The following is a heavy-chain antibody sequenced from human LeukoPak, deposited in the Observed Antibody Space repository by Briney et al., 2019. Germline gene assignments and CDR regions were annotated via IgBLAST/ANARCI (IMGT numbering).Heavy chain of an antibody. CDR2: INHSGST. J-gene: IGHJ4*02. Sequence: SQTLSLTCAVSGGSISSGGYSWSWIRQPPGKGLEWIGEINHSGSTNYNPSLKSRVTISVDTSKNQFSLKLSSVTAADTAVYYCARRVYSRVDYWGQGTLVTVSS. CDR3: ARRVYSRVDY. CDR1: GGSISSGGYS. D-gene: IGHD4-11*01. V-gene: IGHV4-30-2*01.